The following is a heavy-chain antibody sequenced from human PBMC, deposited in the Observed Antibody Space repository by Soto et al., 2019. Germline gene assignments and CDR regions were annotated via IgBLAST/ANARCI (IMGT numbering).Heavy chain of an antibody. V-gene: IGHV3-48*03. D-gene: IGHD1-1*01. CDR3: ARESGGTGLDV. J-gene: IGHJ6*02. CDR2: IYNSGSTM. Sequence: GSLRLSCAASGFTFSAFEMNWVRQATGKGLEWLSYIYNSGSTMTYADSVKGRFAISRDNAKNSLYLEMYSLRAEDTAVYYCARESGGTGLDVWGQGTTVTVSS. CDR1: GFTFSAFE.